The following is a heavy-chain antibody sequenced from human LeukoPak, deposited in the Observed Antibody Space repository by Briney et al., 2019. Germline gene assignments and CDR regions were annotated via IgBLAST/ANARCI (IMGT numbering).Heavy chain of an antibody. V-gene: IGHV4-39*01. Sequence: SETLSLTCNVSGGSISSNEYYWGWIRQPPGKGLEWIANMYYSGSTYYNPSLKSRVTISVDTSKNQFSLKLSSVTAADTAVYYCARRERYYDILTGYMSSWFDPWGQGTLVTVSS. CDR1: GGSISSNEYY. D-gene: IGHD3-9*01. CDR2: MYYSGST. J-gene: IGHJ5*02. CDR3: ARRERYYDILTGYMSSWFDP.